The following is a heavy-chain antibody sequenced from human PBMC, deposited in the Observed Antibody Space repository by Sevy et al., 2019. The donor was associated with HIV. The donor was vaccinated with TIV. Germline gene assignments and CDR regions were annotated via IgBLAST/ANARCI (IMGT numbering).Heavy chain of an antibody. Sequence: GGSLRLSCVASGFTFPIYSVLWVRQAPGKGLEWLTLISYDGNYKYYADSVKGRFTISRDNSNNILYLQMSSLGVEDTAFYFCAGVAVEYCTNDCYHRFDHWGLGTLVTVSS. CDR1: GFTFPIYS. V-gene: IGHV3-30*04. CDR3: AGVAVEYCTNDCYHRFDH. J-gene: IGHJ4*02. CDR2: ISYDGNYK. D-gene: IGHD2-8*01.